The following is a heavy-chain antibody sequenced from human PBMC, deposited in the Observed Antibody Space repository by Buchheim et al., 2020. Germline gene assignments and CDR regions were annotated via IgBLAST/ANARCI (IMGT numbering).Heavy chain of an antibody. Sequence: EVQLVESGGGLVQPGGSLRLSCAASGFTFSSYSMNWVRQAPGKGLEWVSYISSSSSTIYYADSVKGRFTLSRDNAKNSLYLQMNSLRAEDTAVYYCARDPNLYSSSWYDYWGQGTL. CDR3: ARDPNLYSSSWYDY. V-gene: IGHV3-48*01. D-gene: IGHD6-13*01. J-gene: IGHJ4*02. CDR2: ISSSSSTI. CDR1: GFTFSSYS.